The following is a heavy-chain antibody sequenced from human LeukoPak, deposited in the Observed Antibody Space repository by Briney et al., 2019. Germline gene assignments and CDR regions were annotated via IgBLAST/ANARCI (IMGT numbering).Heavy chain of an antibody. D-gene: IGHD5-18*01. Sequence: VASVKVSCKASGGTFSSYAISWVRQAPGQGLEWMGGIIPIFGTANYAQKFQGRVTITADESTSTAYMELSSLRSEDTAVYYCARDKGGYSYAPVPYYYYYYYMDVWGKGTTVTVSS. J-gene: IGHJ6*03. V-gene: IGHV1-69*13. CDR2: IIPIFGTA. CDR1: GGTFSSYA. CDR3: ARDKGGYSYAPVPYYYYYYYMDV.